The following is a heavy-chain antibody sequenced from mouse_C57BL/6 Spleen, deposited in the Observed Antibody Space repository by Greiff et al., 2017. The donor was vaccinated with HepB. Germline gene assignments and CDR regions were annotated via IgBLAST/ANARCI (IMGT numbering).Heavy chain of an antibody. Sequence: EVKLMESEGGLVQPGSSMKLSCTASGFTFSDYYMAWVRQVPEKGLEWVANINYDGSSTYYLDSLKSRFIISRDNAKNILYLQMSSLKSEDTATYYCARHGLEGFAYWGQGTLVTVSA. CDR3: ARHGLEGFAY. V-gene: IGHV5-16*01. CDR2: INYDGSST. CDR1: GFTFSDYY. D-gene: IGHD2-2*01. J-gene: IGHJ3*01.